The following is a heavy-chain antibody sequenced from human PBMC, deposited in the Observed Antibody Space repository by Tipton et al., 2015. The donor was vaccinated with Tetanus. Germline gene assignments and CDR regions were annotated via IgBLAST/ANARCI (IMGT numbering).Heavy chain of an antibody. V-gene: IGHV4-39*01. CDR2: IYYSGST. CDR3: ARQDTLNYYYVGYFHD. Sequence: LRLSCTVSGSSITSTTHYWGWIRQAPGKGLEWIGIIYYSGSTYYNASLRSRVTISVDTSKNQFSLQLRSVTAADTAVYYCARQDTLNYYYVGYFHDWGQGTLVTASS. D-gene: IGHD3-22*01. CDR1: GSSITSTTHY. J-gene: IGHJ1*01.